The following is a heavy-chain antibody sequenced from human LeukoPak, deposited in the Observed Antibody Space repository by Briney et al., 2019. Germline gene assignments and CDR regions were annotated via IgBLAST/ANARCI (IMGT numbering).Heavy chain of an antibody. CDR3: ARRREDYFDY. Sequence: SEALSLTCTVSGGSISSYYWSWIRQPPGKGLEWIGYIYTSGSTNYNPSLKSRVTISVDTSENQSSLKLSSVTAADTAVYYCARRREDYFDYWGQGTLVTVSS. V-gene: IGHV4-4*09. J-gene: IGHJ4*02. CDR2: IYTSGST. CDR1: GGSISSYY.